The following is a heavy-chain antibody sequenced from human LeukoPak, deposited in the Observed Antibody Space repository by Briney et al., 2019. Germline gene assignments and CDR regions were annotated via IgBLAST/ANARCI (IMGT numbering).Heavy chain of an antibody. CDR1: GFTFSSYE. D-gene: IGHD3-10*02. CDR2: ISNSGSTI. Sequence: GGSLRLSCAACGFTFSSYEMNWVRQAPGKGLEWVSYISNSGSTIYYADSVKGRFTISRDNAKNSLYLQMNSLRAEDTAVYYCAELGITMIGGVWGKGTTVTISS. CDR3: AELGITMIGGV. V-gene: IGHV3-48*03. J-gene: IGHJ6*04.